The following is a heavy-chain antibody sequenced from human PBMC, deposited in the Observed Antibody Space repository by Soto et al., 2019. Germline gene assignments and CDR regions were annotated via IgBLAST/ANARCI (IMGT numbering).Heavy chain of an antibody. CDR3: ARQKLVPHSNWFDP. D-gene: IGHD3-9*01. J-gene: IGHJ5*02. CDR1: GGSFSCYY. Sequence: LSLTCAVYGGSFSCYYWSWIRQPPGKGLEWIGEINHSGSTNYNPSLQSRVTISVDTSKNQFSLKLSSVTAADTAVYYCARQKLVPHSNWFDPWGQGTLVTVSS. CDR2: INHSGST. V-gene: IGHV4-34*01.